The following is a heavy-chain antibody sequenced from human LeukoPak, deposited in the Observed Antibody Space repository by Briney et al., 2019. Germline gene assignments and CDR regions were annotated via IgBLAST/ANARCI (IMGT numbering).Heavy chain of an antibody. J-gene: IGHJ4*02. D-gene: IGHD6-19*01. CDR2: ISSTGSTI. CDR3: ARGRPGWHFDY. CDR1: GFTFSSYT. Sequence: GSLRLSCAASGFTFSSYTMNWVRQAPGKGLEWISYISSTGSTIYYADSMKGRFTISRDNAKNSLYLLMNSLRDEDTAVYYCARGRPGWHFDYWGQGTLVTVSS. V-gene: IGHV3-48*02.